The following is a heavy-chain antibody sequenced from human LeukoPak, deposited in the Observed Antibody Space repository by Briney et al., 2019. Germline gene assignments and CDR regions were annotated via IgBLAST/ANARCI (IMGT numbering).Heavy chain of an antibody. J-gene: IGHJ4*02. CDR1: GFTFSSYG. Sequence: PGGSLRLSCAASGFTFSSYGMHWVRQAPGKGLEWVAFIRYDGSNKYYADSVKGRFTISRDNSKNTLYLQMNSLRAEDTAVYYCAKGYGNKYQLPIDYWGQGTLVTVSS. D-gene: IGHD2-2*01. V-gene: IGHV3-30*02. CDR2: IRYDGSNK. CDR3: AKGYGNKYQLPIDY.